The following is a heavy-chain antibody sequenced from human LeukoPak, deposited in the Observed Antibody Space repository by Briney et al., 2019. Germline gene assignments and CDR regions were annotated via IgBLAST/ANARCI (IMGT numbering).Heavy chain of an antibody. CDR1: GLIFSRYW. CDR3: AKDHSSGTFDY. Sequence: PGGSLRLSCAASGLIFSRYWMSWVRQAPGKGLEWVANIKQDGSEKYYVDSVKGRFTISRDNSKNTLYLQMNSLRAEDTAVYYCAKDHSSGTFDYWGQGTLVTVSS. V-gene: IGHV3-7*01. J-gene: IGHJ4*02. CDR2: IKQDGSEK. D-gene: IGHD3-22*01.